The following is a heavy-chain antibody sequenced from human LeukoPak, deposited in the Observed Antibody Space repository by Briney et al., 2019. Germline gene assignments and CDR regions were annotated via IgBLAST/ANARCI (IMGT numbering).Heavy chain of an antibody. CDR2: IKQDGSEK. CDR1: GFTFSSYW. D-gene: IGHD5-18*01. CDR3: ARAWIQLWSPRGTLGY. V-gene: IGHV3-7*01. J-gene: IGHJ4*02. Sequence: GGSLRLSCAASGFTFSSYWMSWVRQAPGKGLEWVANIKQDGSEKYYVDSVKGRFTISRDNSKNTLYLQMNSLRAEDTAVYYCARAWIQLWSPRGTLGYWGQGTLVTVSS.